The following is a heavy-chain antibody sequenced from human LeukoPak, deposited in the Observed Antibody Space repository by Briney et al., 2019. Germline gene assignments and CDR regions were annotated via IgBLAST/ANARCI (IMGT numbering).Heavy chain of an antibody. CDR1: GGSISSYY. V-gene: IGHV4-59*01. J-gene: IGHJ4*02. Sequence: PSETLSLTCTVSGGSISSYYWSWIRQPPGKGLEWIGYIYYSGSTNYNPSLKSRVTISVDTSKNQFSLKLSSVTAADTAVYYCARGPLGVAWGQGTLVTVSS. CDR2: IYYSGST. CDR3: ARGPLGVA. D-gene: IGHD2-15*01.